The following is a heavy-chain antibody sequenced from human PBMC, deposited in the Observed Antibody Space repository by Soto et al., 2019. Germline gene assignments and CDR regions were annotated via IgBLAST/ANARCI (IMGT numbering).Heavy chain of an antibody. CDR2: ISGSGGST. Sequence: QPGGSLRLSCAGSGFTFRSYAMSWVRQAPGKGLEWVSAISGSGGSTYYADSVKGRFTISRDNSKNTLYLQMNSLRAEDTAVYYCAKGIVYYYDSSGYFAYWGQGTLVTVSS. J-gene: IGHJ4*02. CDR1: GFTFRSYA. D-gene: IGHD3-22*01. CDR3: AKGIVYYYDSSGYFAY. V-gene: IGHV3-23*01.